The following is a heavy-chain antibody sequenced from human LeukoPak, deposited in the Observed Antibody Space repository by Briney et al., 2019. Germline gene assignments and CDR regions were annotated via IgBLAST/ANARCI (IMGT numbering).Heavy chain of an antibody. D-gene: IGHD3-10*01. Sequence: TGGSLRLSCAASGFTFGSYAMTWVRQAPGKGLEWVSTIGVSGGPTYYADSVKGRFTISRDNAKNSLYLQMNSLRAEDTAVYYCATPHYYGSPSGMDVWGQGTTVTVSS. CDR2: IGVSGGPT. V-gene: IGHV3-23*01. J-gene: IGHJ6*02. CDR3: ATPHYYGSPSGMDV. CDR1: GFTFGSYA.